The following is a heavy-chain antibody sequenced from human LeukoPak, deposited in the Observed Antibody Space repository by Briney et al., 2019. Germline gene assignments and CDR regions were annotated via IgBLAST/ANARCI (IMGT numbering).Heavy chain of an antibody. CDR2: IYSGGST. CDR3: ARDGIAVAGRDY. V-gene: IGHV3-53*01. J-gene: IGHJ4*02. CDR1: GFTVSSNY. D-gene: IGHD6-19*01. Sequence: GSLRLSCAASGFTVSSNYMSWVRQAPGKGLEWVSVIYSGGSTYYADSVKGRFTISRDNSKNTLYLQMNSLRAEDTAVYYCARDGIAVAGRDYWGQGTLVTVSS.